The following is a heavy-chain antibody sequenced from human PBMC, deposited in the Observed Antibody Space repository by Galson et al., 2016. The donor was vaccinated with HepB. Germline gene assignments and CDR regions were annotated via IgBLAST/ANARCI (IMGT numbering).Heavy chain of an antibody. CDR2: ISGAGAA. D-gene: IGHD4-23*01. Sequence: SLRLSCAASGFPFSSYAMSWVRQAPGKGLAWVSTISGAGAASYAYSVKGRFAISRANSKTTLDLQMDSLRVEDTAVYYCAARTTDYGGVGRLHFWGQGTLVTVSS. J-gene: IGHJ4*02. V-gene: IGHV3-23*01. CDR1: GFPFSSYA. CDR3: AARTTDYGGVGRLHF.